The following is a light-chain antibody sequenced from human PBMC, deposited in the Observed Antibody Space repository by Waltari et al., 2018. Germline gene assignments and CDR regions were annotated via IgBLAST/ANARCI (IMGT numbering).Light chain of an antibody. V-gene: IGKV1-5*03. CDR1: QDITTS. J-gene: IGKJ4*01. CDR3: QQFHSYPVT. Sequence: IQMTQSPSTLSASVGDRVTITCRASQDITTSLAWYQQKPGKAPKVLIYRTSNLKSGVSSRFSGSGSGTEFTLTINSLQPDDFATYYCQQFHSYPVTLGGGTKVEIK. CDR2: RTS.